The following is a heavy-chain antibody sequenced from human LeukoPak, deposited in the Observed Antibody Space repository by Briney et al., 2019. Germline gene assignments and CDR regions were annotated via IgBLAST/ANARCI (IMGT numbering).Heavy chain of an antibody. CDR2: IYYSGAA. J-gene: IGHJ4*02. D-gene: IGHD2-8*01. V-gene: IGHV4-39*01. Sequence: RTSETLSLTCTVSGGSVNTILHYWGWIRLSPGKGLEWIGSIYYSGAAYYNPSLNSRVTMSVDTSKNQFSLKFYFVTASDTAVYFCARRGDAKGFCPEEFDYWGQGILVTVSS. CDR1: GGSVNTILHY. CDR3: ARRGDAKGFCPEEFDY.